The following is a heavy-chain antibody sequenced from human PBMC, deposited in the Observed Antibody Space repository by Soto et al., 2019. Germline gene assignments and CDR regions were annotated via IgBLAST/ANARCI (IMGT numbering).Heavy chain of an antibody. D-gene: IGHD2-21*02. J-gene: IGHJ6*02. Sequence: SVKISCKASGGTFSSYAISWVRQAPGQGLEWMGGIIPIFGTANYAQKFQGRVTITADESTSTAYMELSSLRSEDTAVYYCARDRTVPGDYYGMDVWGQGTTVTVS. V-gene: IGHV1-69*13. CDR3: ARDRTVPGDYYGMDV. CDR1: GGTFSSYA. CDR2: IIPIFGTA.